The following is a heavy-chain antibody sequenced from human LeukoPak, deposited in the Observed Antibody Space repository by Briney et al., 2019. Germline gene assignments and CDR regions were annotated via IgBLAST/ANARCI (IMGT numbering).Heavy chain of an antibody. CDR3: ARDSPPPPAAIAFDI. V-gene: IGHV4-4*07. D-gene: IGHD2-2*01. CDR2: IYTSGST. Sequence: NPSETLSLTCTVSGGSISSYYWSWIRQPAGKGLEWIGRIYTSGSTNYNPSLKSRVTMSVDTSKNQFSLKLSSVTAADTAVYYCARDSPPPPAAIAFDIWGQGTMVTVSS. CDR1: GGSISSYY. J-gene: IGHJ3*02.